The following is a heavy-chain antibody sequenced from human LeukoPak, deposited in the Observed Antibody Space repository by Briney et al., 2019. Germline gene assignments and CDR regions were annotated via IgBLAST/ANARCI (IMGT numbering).Heavy chain of an antibody. D-gene: IGHD3-22*01. CDR3: VRESMIVGDRFFDY. CDR2: IYYMGST. Sequence: SQTLSLTCTVSVGSISIGVYYWSWIRQHPGKGLEWMGYIYYMGSTYYNPSRKSRVTISVDTSKNQFSLKPSSVTDAEMAVYYCVRESMIVGDRFFDYWGQGTLVTVSS. J-gene: IGHJ4*02. V-gene: IGHV4-31*03. CDR1: VGSISIGVYY.